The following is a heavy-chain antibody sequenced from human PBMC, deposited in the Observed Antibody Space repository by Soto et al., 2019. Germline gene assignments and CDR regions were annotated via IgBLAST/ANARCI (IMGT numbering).Heavy chain of an antibody. CDR2: IWHSGST. D-gene: IGHD3-22*01. Sequence: QLQLQESSSGLVKPSQTLSLTCAVSGGSISSGGYSWNWIRQPPGKGLEWIGYIWHSGSTYYNPSLKSRVTISLDRSKNQFSLKLGSVTAADTVVYYCARGFYYDSSGALDYWGQGTLVTVSS. CDR1: GGSISSGGYS. J-gene: IGHJ4*02. V-gene: IGHV4-30-2*01. CDR3: ARGFYYDSSGALDY.